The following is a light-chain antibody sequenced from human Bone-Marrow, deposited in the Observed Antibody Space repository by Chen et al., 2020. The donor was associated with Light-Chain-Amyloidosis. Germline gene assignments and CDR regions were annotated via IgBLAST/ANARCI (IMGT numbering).Light chain of an antibody. J-gene: IGKJ4*01. Sequence: ELVVTQSPATLSVSPGERATLSCRASQSVGSNLAWYQQSPGQPSRLLINGAATRATGIPGRFSGSGSGTEFTLTITSLQSEDFAVYYCQQYNDWPLTFGGGTKVEIK. V-gene: IGKV3-15*01. CDR1: QSVGSN. CDR3: QQYNDWPLT. CDR2: GAA.